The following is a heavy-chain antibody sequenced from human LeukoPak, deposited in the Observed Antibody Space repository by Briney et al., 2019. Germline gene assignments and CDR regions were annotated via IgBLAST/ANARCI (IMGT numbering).Heavy chain of an antibody. J-gene: IGHJ5*02. CDR3: AFHVERTMAANNYFDP. CDR2: IYSRDVT. Sequence: AGGSLRLSCAASGFSVSSNSMSWVRQAPGKGLECVSIIYSRDVTSYADSVKDRFTISRDSDKNTLFLQMDSLRSDDTAVYYCAFHVERTMAANNYFDPWGQGILVTVSS. D-gene: IGHD5-18*01. V-gene: IGHV3-53*01. CDR1: GFSVSSNS.